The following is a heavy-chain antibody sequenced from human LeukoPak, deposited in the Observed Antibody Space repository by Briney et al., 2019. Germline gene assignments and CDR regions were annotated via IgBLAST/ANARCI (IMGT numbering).Heavy chain of an antibody. J-gene: IGHJ4*02. D-gene: IGHD4-23*01. V-gene: IGHV3-30*14. Sequence: GGSLRLSCAASGFTFSDYYMSWIRQAPGKGLEWMAVISYDGSNRYYADSVKGRFTISRDNSKNTLYLQMNSLRAEDTAMYYCARDRFGYGGNSGPWGQGTLVTVSS. CDR1: GFTFSDYY. CDR2: ISYDGSNR. CDR3: ARDRFGYGGNSGP.